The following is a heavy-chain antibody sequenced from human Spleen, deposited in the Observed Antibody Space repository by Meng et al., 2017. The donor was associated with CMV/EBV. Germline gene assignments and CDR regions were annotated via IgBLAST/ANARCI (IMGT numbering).Heavy chain of an antibody. CDR2: ISAYNGNT. Sequence: ASVKVSCKASGYTFTNYGISWVRQAPGQGLEWMGWISAYNGNTNYAQKPQGRVTMTTDTSTSTAYMELRSLRSDDTAVYYCARAPGSGSYGDDAFDIWGQGTMVTVSS. V-gene: IGHV1-18*01. J-gene: IGHJ3*02. D-gene: IGHD1-26*01. CDR1: GYTFTNYG. CDR3: ARAPGSGSYGDDAFDI.